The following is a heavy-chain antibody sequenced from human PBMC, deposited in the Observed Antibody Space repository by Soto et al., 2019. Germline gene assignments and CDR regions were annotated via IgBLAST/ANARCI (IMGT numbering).Heavy chain of an antibody. CDR1: GFTVSSNY. Sequence: GSLRLSCAASGFTVSSNYMSWVRQAPGKGLEWVSVIYSGGSTYYADSVKGRFTISRDNSKNTLYLQMNSLRAEDAAVYYCAMCSSTSCYSGYFDYWGQGTLVTVSS. CDR2: IYSGGST. D-gene: IGHD2-2*02. V-gene: IGHV3-53*01. CDR3: AMCSSTSCYSGYFDY. J-gene: IGHJ4*02.